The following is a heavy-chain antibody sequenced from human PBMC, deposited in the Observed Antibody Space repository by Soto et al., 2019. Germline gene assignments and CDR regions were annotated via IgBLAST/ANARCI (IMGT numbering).Heavy chain of an antibody. CDR1: GDSISSNNW. D-gene: IGHD3-10*01. V-gene: IGHV4-4*02. CDR2: IYHSGNT. Sequence: SETLSLTCAVSGDSISSNNWWNWIRQPPGKGLEWIGEIYHSGNTNYNPSLKSRVTISVDKSKNQFSLKLSSVTAADTAVYYCVRDLRVRGNIFAFWGQRSLVTVSS. J-gene: IGHJ4*02. CDR3: VRDLRVRGNIFAF.